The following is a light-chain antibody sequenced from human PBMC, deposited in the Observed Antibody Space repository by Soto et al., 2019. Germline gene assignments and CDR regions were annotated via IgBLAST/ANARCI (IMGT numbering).Light chain of an antibody. CDR1: SSNIGAGFD. V-gene: IGLV1-40*01. Sequence: QSVLTQPPSVSGAPGQRVTISCTGSSSNIGAGFDVHWYQQLPGTAPKLLIFGNSNRPPGVPDRFSGSRSGTSASLAITGLRAEDEADYYCAAWDDSLSGSWVFGGGTKLTVL. CDR2: GNS. CDR3: AAWDDSLSGSWV. J-gene: IGLJ3*02.